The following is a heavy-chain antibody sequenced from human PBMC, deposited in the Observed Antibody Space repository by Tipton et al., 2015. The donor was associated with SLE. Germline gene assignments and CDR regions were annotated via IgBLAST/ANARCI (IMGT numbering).Heavy chain of an antibody. CDR1: GGSISSGSYY. Sequence: TLSLTCTVSGGSISSGSYYWSWIRQPAGKGLEWIGRIYTSGSTNYNPSLKSRVTISVDTSKNQFSLKLSSVTAADTAMYYCARGYCSDGVCYGFGFFDYWGQGNLVTVSS. CDR3: ARGYCSDGVCYGFGFFDY. J-gene: IGHJ4*02. D-gene: IGHD2-8*01. V-gene: IGHV4-61*02. CDR2: IYTSGST.